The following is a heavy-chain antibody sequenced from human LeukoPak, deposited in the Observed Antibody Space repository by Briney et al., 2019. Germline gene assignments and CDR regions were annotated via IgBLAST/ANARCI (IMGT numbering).Heavy chain of an antibody. CDR3: ARDRLTGSGWFGEFHAFDI. V-gene: IGHV3-21*01. CDR1: GFTFSGYS. D-gene: IGHD3-10*01. Sequence: GGSLRLSCAASGFTFSGYSMNWVRQAPGKGLEWVSSISSSSSYIYYADSVKGRFTISRDNAKNSLYLQMNSLRAEDTAVYYCARDRLTGSGWFGEFHAFDIWGQGTMVTVSS. J-gene: IGHJ3*02. CDR2: ISSSSSYI.